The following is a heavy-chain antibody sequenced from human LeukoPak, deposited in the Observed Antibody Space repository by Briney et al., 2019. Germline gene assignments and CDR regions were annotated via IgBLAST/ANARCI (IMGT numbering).Heavy chain of an antibody. Sequence: SVKVSCRASGGTFSSYAISWVRQAPGQGLEWMGRIIPILGIAYYAQKFQGRVTITADKSTSTAYMELSSLRSEDTAVYYCARLRLMDYGMDVWDQGTTVTVSS. J-gene: IGHJ6*02. V-gene: IGHV1-69*04. CDR2: IIPILGIA. CDR3: ARLRLMDYGMDV. CDR1: GGTFSSYA.